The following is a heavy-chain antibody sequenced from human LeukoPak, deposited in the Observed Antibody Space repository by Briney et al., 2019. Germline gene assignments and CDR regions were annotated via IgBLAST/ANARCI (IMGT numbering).Heavy chain of an antibody. V-gene: IGHV1-2*06. CDR1: GYTFTGYY. CDR2: INPNSGGT. CDR3: ARVQSGGSAFDI. D-gene: IGHD3-3*01. Sequence: ASVKVSCKASGYTFTGYYMHWVRQAPGQGLEWMGRINPNSGGTNYAQKFQGRVTMTRDTSISTAYMELSRLRSDDTAVYYCARVQSGGSAFDIWGQGTMVTVSS. J-gene: IGHJ3*02.